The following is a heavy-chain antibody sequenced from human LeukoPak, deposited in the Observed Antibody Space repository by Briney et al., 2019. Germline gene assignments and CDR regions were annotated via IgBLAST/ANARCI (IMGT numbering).Heavy chain of an antibody. J-gene: IGHJ4*02. D-gene: IGHD6-19*01. Sequence: GGSLRLSCAASGFTFSSYSMNWVRQAPGKGLEWVSSISSSSSYIYYADSVKGRFTISRDNAKNSLYLQMNSLRAEDTAVYYCAREGGIAVAEFDYWGQGTLVTVSS. CDR1: GFTFSSYS. CDR2: ISSSSSYI. V-gene: IGHV3-21*01. CDR3: AREGGIAVAEFDY.